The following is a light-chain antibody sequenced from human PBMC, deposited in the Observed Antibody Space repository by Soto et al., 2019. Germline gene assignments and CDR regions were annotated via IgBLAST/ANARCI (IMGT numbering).Light chain of an antibody. V-gene: IGLV2-14*01. J-gene: IGLJ1*01. CDR3: SSYTTTSTLYV. Sequence: QSVLTQPASVSGSPGQSITISCTGTSSDVGGYGYVSWFQQPPGRAPKLIIYDVSNRPSGVSNRFSGSKSGNTASLTISGLQAEDEADYYCSSYTTTSTLYVFGTGTKVTVL. CDR1: SSDVGGYGY. CDR2: DVS.